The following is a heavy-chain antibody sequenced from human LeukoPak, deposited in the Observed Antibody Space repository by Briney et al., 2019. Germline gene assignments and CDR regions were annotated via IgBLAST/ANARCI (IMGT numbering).Heavy chain of an antibody. CDR3: ARGITIFGVVTPRYYGMDV. D-gene: IGHD3-3*01. Sequence: SETLSLTCTVSGGSISSYYRSWIRQPPGKGLEWIAYISDIGSINYNPSLKSRVTISLDTSKNQFSLKLSSVTAADTAVYYCARGITIFGVVTPRYYGMDVWGQGTTVTVSS. CDR2: ISDIGSI. CDR1: GGSISSYY. J-gene: IGHJ6*02. V-gene: IGHV4-59*12.